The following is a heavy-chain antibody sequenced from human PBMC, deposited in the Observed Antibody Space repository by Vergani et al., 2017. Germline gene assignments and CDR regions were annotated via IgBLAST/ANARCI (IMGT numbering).Heavy chain of an antibody. Sequence: EVQLVESGGGLVPPGGSLRLSCAASGFTFSSYWMSWVRQAPGKGLEWVANIKQDGSEKYYVDSVKGRFTISRDNAKNSLYLQMNSLRAEDTAVYYCARDLTVWGSYRPYYFDYWGQGTLVTVSS. CDR1: GFTFSSYW. CDR2: IKQDGSEK. D-gene: IGHD3-16*02. CDR3: ARDLTVWGSYRPYYFDY. V-gene: IGHV3-7*01. J-gene: IGHJ4*02.